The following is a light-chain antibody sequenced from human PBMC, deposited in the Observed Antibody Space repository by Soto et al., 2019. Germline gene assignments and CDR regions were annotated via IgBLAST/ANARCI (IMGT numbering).Light chain of an antibody. J-gene: IGLJ1*01. CDR2: EGR. Sequence: QSALTQPASVSGSPGQSITISCTGTRSDIGGYNLVSWYQQYPGNAPKLIIYEGRERPSGVSNRFAGSKSDMTASLTISGLQAEDEADYYCCAYTVSRTYVFGTGTKLTVL. V-gene: IGLV2-23*01. CDR1: RSDIGGYNL. CDR3: CAYTVSRTYV.